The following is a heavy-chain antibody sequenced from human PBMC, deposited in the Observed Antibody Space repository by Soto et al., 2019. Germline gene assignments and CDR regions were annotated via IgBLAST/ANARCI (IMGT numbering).Heavy chain of an antibody. V-gene: IGHV3-7*03. CDR1: GFTFNSYY. J-gene: IGHJ4*02. Sequence: EVQLVESGGGLVQPGGSLRLSCAASGFTFNSYYMSWVRQAPGEGLEWVANIKPDGSEKYYVDSVEGRFTISRDNARNSLYLQMNSLRAEDTAAYYCVRDWRDGYDHSFNHWGQGTPVTVSS. D-gene: IGHD5-12*01. CDR2: IKPDGSEK. CDR3: VRDWRDGYDHSFNH.